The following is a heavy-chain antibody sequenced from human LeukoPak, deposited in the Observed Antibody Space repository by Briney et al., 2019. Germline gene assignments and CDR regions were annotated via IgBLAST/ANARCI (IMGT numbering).Heavy chain of an antibody. CDR2: IYYSGST. D-gene: IGHD6-19*01. V-gene: IGHV4-39*07. Sequence: MPSETLSLTCTVSGGSISSSSYDWGWIRQPPGKGLEWIGSIYYSGSTYYNPSLKSRVTISVDTSKNQFSLKLSSVTAADTAVYYCARGPAGDQWLVDYWGQGTLVTVSS. J-gene: IGHJ4*02. CDR1: GGSISSSSYD. CDR3: ARGPAGDQWLVDY.